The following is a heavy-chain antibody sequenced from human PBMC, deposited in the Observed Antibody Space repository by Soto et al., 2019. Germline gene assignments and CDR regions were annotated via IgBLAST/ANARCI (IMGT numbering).Heavy chain of an antibody. CDR1: GYTSTSYA. Sequence: ASVKVSCKASGYTSTSYAMHWVRQAPGQRLERMGWINAGNGNTKYSQKFQGRVTITRDTSASTAYMELSSLRSEDTAVYYCARDQEQWLVNYGMDVWGQGTTVTVSS. V-gene: IGHV1-3*01. CDR2: INAGNGNT. J-gene: IGHJ6*02. CDR3: ARDQEQWLVNYGMDV. D-gene: IGHD6-19*01.